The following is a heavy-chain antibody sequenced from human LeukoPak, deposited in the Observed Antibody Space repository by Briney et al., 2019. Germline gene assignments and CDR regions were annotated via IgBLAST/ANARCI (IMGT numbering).Heavy chain of an antibody. CDR1: GFTFSSYS. D-gene: IGHD6-19*01. CDR3: AKDIDSSGWYGWFDP. J-gene: IGHJ5*02. Sequence: PGGSLRLSCAASGFTFSSYSMNWVRQAPGKGLEWVSAISGSGGSTYYADSVKGRFTISRDNSKNTLYLQMNSLRAEDTAVYYCAKDIDSSGWYGWFDPWGQGTLVTVSS. V-gene: IGHV3-23*01. CDR2: ISGSGGST.